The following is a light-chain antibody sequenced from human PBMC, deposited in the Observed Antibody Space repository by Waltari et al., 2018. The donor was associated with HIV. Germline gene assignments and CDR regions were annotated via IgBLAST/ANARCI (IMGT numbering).Light chain of an antibody. CDR2: GAS. CDR3: QHSET. CDR1: PCVSRT. J-gene: IGKJ2*01. V-gene: IGKV3-15*01. Sequence: EIVMTHSPATLSVSPGERATLSCSASPCVSRTLAWYQQKPGQAPRLLIYGASTRATGIPARFSGSGSGTEFTLTISSLQSEDFAVYYCQHSETFGQGTNVEIK.